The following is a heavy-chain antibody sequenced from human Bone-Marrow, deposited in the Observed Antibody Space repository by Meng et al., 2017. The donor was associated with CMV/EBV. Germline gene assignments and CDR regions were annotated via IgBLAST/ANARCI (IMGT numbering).Heavy chain of an antibody. Sequence: ASVKVSCKASGYTFTSYYMHWVRQAPGQGLEWMGIINPSGGSTSYAQKFQGRVTMTRDTSTSTVYMELSSLRSEDTAVYYCARDHYSSSWYSNWFDSWGQGTLVTVSS. CDR1: GYTFTSYY. CDR3: ARDHYSSSWYSNWFDS. V-gene: IGHV1-46*01. CDR2: INPSGGST. J-gene: IGHJ5*01. D-gene: IGHD6-13*01.